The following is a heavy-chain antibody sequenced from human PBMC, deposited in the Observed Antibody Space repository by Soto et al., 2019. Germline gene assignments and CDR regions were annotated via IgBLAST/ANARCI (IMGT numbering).Heavy chain of an antibody. J-gene: IGHJ4*02. D-gene: IGHD6-19*01. CDR3: ARAGGLGAVAVDY. CDR1: GGSISSGGYS. CDR2: IYHSGST. Sequence: QLQLQESGSGLVKPSQNLSLTYADSGGSISSGGYSWSCIRQPPGKGLEWIGYIYHSGSTYYNPSLKSRVTISVDRSKNQFSLKLSSVTAADTAVYYCARAGGLGAVAVDYWGQGTLVTVSS. V-gene: IGHV4-30-2*01.